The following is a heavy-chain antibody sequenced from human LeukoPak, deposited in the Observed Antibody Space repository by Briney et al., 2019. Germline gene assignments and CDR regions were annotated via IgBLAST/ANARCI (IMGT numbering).Heavy chain of an antibody. Sequence: SETLSLTCTVSGGSISSSSYYWSWIRQPPGKGLEWIGSIYYSGSTYYNPSLKSRVTMSVDTSTNQFSLRLRSVTAADTAVYYCARDGPTGPWGQGTLVTVSS. J-gene: IGHJ4*02. D-gene: IGHD1-26*01. V-gene: IGHV4-39*07. CDR1: GGSISSSSYY. CDR2: IYYSGST. CDR3: ARDGPTGP.